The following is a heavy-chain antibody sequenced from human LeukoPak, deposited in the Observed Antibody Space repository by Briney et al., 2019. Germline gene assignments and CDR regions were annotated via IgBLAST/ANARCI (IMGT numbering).Heavy chain of an antibody. CDR2: IYYSGST. V-gene: IGHV4-31*03. J-gene: IGHJ6*02. CDR1: GGSISSGGYY. CDR3: ARFVYYGSGVIDSSYGMDV. Sequence: SPSETLSLTCTVSGGSISSGGYYWSWIRQHPGKGLEWIGYIYYSGSTYYNPSLKSRVTISVDTSKNQFSLKLSSVTAADTAVYYCARFVYYGSGVIDSSYGMDVWGQGTTVTVSS. D-gene: IGHD3-10*01.